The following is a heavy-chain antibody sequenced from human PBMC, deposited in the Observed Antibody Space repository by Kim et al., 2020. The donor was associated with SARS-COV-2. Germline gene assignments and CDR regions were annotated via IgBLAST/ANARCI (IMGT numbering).Heavy chain of an antibody. CDR2: VTPSTGNT. CDR3: ARTTGGCPNWFDF. CDR1: GYIFNTYA. D-gene: IGHD6-19*01. J-gene: IGHJ5*01. Sequence: ASVKVSCKASGYIFNTYAINWVRQAPGQGLEWLGWVTPSTGNTSYPQKFQGRVTVTRDASIRTAYMELSNLISEDTAVYYCARTTGGCPNWFDFWGQGTLVTVSS. V-gene: IGHV1-8*01.